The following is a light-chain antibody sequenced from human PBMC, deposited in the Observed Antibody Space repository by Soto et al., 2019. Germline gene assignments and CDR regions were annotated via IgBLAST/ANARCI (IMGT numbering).Light chain of an antibody. V-gene: IGKV1-5*03. CDR2: KAS. CDR1: QSISSW. Sequence: DIQMSQSPSTLSASVGDRVTSTCRASQSISSWLAWYQQKAGKAPKLLIYKASSLESGVPSRFSGSGSGTEFTLTISSLQPDHFASYYCQQYNSYSPWTFGQGTKVEIK. CDR3: QQYNSYSPWT. J-gene: IGKJ1*01.